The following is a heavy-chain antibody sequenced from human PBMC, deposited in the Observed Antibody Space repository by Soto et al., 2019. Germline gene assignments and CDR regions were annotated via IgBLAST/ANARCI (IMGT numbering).Heavy chain of an antibody. CDR3: AWIPLTTVTKRGAFDI. V-gene: IGHV2-70*11. D-gene: IGHD4-17*01. J-gene: IGHJ3*02. Sequence: ESGPTLVNPTQTLTLTCTFSGFSLSTSGMCVSWIRQPPGKALEWLARIDWDDDKYYSTSLKTRLTISKDTSKNQVVLTMTNMDPVDTATYYCAWIPLTTVTKRGAFDIWGQGTMVTVSS. CDR2: IDWDDDK. CDR1: GFSLSTSGMC.